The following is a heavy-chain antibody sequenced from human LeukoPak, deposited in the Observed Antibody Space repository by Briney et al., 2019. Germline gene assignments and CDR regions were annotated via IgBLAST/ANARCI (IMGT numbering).Heavy chain of an antibody. V-gene: IGHV3-11*04. D-gene: IGHD6-19*01. CDR1: GFTFSDYY. CDR3: ARGHSSGWWGVRRWAWFDP. J-gene: IGHJ5*02. CDR2: ISSSGSTI. Sequence: GGSLRLSCAASGFTFSDYYMSWIRQAPGKGLEWVSYISSSGSTIYYADSVKGRFTISRDNAKNSLYLQMNSLRAEDTAVYYCARGHSSGWWGVRRWAWFDPWSQGTLVTVSS.